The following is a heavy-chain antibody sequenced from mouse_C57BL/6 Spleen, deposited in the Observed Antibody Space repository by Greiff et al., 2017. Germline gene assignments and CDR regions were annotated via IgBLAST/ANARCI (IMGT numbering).Heavy chain of an antibody. Sequence: VQLQQSGAELVKPGASVKLSCTASGFNIKDYYMHWVKQRTDQGLEWIGRLDPADGVPKSAPKFQGKATITVDTYSITAYLQLSSLTTADTAVYYCSTWEITNYFDYWGQGTTLTVSS. CDR1: GFNIKDYY. CDR2: LDPADGVP. D-gene: IGHD2-4*01. V-gene: IGHV14-2*01. CDR3: STWEITNYFDY. J-gene: IGHJ2*01.